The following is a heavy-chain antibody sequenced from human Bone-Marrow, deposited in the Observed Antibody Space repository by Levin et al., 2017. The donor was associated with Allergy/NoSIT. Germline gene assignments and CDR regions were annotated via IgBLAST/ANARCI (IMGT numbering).Heavy chain of an antibody. CDR1: GGSISGHH. CDR2: INYSGTT. V-gene: IGHV4-59*11. J-gene: IGHJ6*02. D-gene: IGHD2-21*01. CDR3: GRDRSIKNQDGDFWYYGMDV. Sequence: SQTLSLTCTVSGGSISGHHWSWIRQPPGKALEWIGNINYSGTTKYNPSLKSRVTISVDTSKNQFSLTLSSVTAADTAVYYCGRDRSIKNQDGDFWYYGMDVWGQGTTVSVSS.